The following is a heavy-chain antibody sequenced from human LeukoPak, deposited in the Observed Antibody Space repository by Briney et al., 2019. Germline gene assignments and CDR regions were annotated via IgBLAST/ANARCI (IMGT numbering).Heavy chain of an antibody. CDR2: IYSDGSST. CDR3: ARVGRPRDSSGYSLDY. Sequence: RGCLRLSPAASRFTPTGYTMHSVCDTPRRGVGWVSRIYSDGSSTSYAHSVKGRFTISRDNAKNTLYLQTNSLRAEDTAVYYCARVGRPRDSSGYSLDYWGQGTLVTVSS. V-gene: IGHV3-74*01. CDR1: RFTPTGYT. J-gene: IGHJ4*02. D-gene: IGHD3-22*01.